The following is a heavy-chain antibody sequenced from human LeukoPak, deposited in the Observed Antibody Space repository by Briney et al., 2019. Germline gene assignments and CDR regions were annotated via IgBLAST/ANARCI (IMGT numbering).Heavy chain of an antibody. CDR1: GFTFSSYA. CDR3: AKAYFEWELHAFDI. D-gene: IGHD1-26*01. J-gene: IGHJ3*02. CDR2: ISGSGGST. V-gene: IGHV3-23*01. Sequence: PGASLRLSWAASGFTFSSYAMSWVRQAPEKGLEWVSAISGSGGSTYYADSVKGRFTISRDNSKNTLYLQMNSLRAEDTAVYYCAKAYFEWELHAFDIWGQGTMVTVSS.